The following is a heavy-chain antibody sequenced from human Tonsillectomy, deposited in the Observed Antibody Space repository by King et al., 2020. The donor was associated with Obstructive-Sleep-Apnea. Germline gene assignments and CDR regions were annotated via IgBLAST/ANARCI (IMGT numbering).Heavy chain of an antibody. D-gene: IGHD4-17*01. CDR3: AKANYGDYSLGY. V-gene: IGHV3-30*18. J-gene: IGHJ4*02. CDR1: RFTFSSYG. Sequence: VQLVESGGGVVQPGGSLRLSCSTSRFTFSSYGMHWVRQAPGKGLEWVAVISYDGSNKHYADSVKGRFTISRDNSKNTLYLQMNSLRAEDTAVYYCAKANYGDYSLGYWGQGTLVTVSS. CDR2: ISYDGSNK.